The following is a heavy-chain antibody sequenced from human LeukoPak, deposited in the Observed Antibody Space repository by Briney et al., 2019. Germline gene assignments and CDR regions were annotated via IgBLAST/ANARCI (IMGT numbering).Heavy chain of an antibody. CDR1: GYTFIDYY. V-gene: IGHV1-2*02. CDR3: ARESYDYVWGSYRPRAHDAFDI. Sequence: ASVKVSCRASGYTFIDYYIFWVRQAPGQGLEWMGWIKSSNGGTQYAENFQGRVVMSRDTSITTAYMELSSLRSDDTAIYYCARESYDYVWGSYRPRAHDAFDIWGQGTMVTVSS. CDR2: IKSSNGGT. J-gene: IGHJ3*02. D-gene: IGHD3-16*02.